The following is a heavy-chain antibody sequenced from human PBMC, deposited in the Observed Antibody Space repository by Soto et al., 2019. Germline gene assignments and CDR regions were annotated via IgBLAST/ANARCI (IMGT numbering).Heavy chain of an antibody. V-gene: IGHV3-53*05. Sequence: GGSLRLSCAASGFTVSSNYMSWVRQAPGKGLEWVSVIYSGGSTYYADSVKGRFTISRDNSKNTLYLRMNSLRPADTAVYYCASSYDPDYYYYYGMDVWGQGTTVTVSS. J-gene: IGHJ6*02. CDR3: ASSYDPDYYYYYGMDV. D-gene: IGHD5-18*01. CDR2: IYSGGST. CDR1: GFTVSSNY.